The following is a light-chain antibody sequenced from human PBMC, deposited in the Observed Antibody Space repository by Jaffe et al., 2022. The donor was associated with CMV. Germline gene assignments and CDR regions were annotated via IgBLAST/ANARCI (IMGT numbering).Light chain of an antibody. J-gene: IGLJ3*02. V-gene: IGLV2-23*02. Sequence: QSALTQPASVSGSPGQSITLSCTGTSNDVGSYDLVSWYQHHPGKAPKLIIYEVSKWPSGVSNRFSGSKSGNTASLTISGLRTEDEADYYCCSYAGSGNQLVFGGGTKVTVL. CDR2: EVS. CDR1: SNDVGSYDL. CDR3: CSYAGSGNQLV.